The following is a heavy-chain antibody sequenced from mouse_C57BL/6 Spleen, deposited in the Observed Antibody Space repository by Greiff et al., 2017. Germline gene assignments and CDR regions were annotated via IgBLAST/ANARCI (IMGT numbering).Heavy chain of an antibody. CDR3: AGMTGTWYFDV. Sequence: EVKVVESGGGLVKPGGSLKLSCAASGFTFSDYGMHWVRQAPEQGLEWVAYISSGSSTIYYADTVKGRFTISRDNAKTTLFLQRTSLRAEDAAMYYCAGMTGTWYFDVWGTGTTVTVSS. J-gene: IGHJ1*03. CDR2: ISSGSSTI. D-gene: IGHD4-1*01. V-gene: IGHV5-17*01. CDR1: GFTFSDYG.